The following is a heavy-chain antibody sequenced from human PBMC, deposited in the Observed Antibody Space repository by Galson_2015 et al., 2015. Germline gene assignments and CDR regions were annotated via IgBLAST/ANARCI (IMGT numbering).Heavy chain of an antibody. V-gene: IGHV3-30-3*01. D-gene: IGHD4-17*01. CDR1: GFTFSSYA. J-gene: IGHJ6*02. Sequence: SLRLSCAASGFTFSSYAMHWVRQAPGKGLEWVAVISYDGSNKYYADSVKGRFTISRDNSKNTLYLQMNSLRAEDTAVYYCAREGQNGEDYYYGMDVWGQGTTVTVSS. CDR2: ISYDGSNK. CDR3: AREGQNGEDYYYGMDV.